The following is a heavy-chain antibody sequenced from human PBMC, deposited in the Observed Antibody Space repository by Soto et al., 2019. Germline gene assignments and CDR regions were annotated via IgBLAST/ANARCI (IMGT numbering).Heavy chain of an antibody. Sequence: GGFLRLFCEASGVTCINYGMGWDRQAPGKGLEWVSSISGSGGSSYHADSVRGRITISRDNSKNTLFLQMNNLRAEDTAIYYCAGRGEVEVTGFVYWGQETMVTVSS. CDR3: AGRGEVEVTGFVY. J-gene: IGHJ4*02. V-gene: IGHV3-23*01. CDR1: GVTCINYG. D-gene: IGHD3-22*01. CDR2: ISGSGGSS.